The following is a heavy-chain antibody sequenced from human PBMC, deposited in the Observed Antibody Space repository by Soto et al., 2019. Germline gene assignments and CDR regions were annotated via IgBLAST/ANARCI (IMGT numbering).Heavy chain of an antibody. Sequence: QVQLVQSGAEVKKPGASVKVSCKASGYNFTSYGISWVRQAPGKGPEWMGWISAYNGNTNYAQKLKGRVTMTTDTSTSTAYMKLRSLRSDDTSVYYCARLTKSYDNWFDPWGQGTLVTVSS. J-gene: IGHJ5*02. D-gene: IGHD5-18*01. CDR3: ARLTKSYDNWFDP. CDR2: ISAYNGNT. CDR1: GYNFTSYG. V-gene: IGHV1-18*04.